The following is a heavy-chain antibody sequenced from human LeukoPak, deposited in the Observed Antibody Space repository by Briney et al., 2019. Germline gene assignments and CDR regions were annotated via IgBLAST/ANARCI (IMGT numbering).Heavy chain of an antibody. D-gene: IGHD4-17*01. Sequence: ASVKVSCKASGYTFTNYALHWVRQAPGQGLEWMGWIIAGNGNTKYSQNFQGSVTITRDTSANTAYMELSNLRYEDTAVYYCARGISHGDHRMFFDYWGQGTLVTVSS. V-gene: IGHV1-3*01. J-gene: IGHJ4*02. CDR2: IIAGNGNT. CDR3: ARGISHGDHRMFFDY. CDR1: GYTFTNYA.